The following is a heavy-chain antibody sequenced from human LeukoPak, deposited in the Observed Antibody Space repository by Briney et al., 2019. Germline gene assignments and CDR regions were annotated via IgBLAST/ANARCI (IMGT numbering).Heavy chain of an antibody. V-gene: IGHV3-7*01. CDR2: IKQDGSEK. D-gene: IGHD3-9*01. J-gene: IGHJ4*02. CDR1: GFTFSTYW. Sequence: GSLRLSCAASGFTFSTYWMNWVRQAPGKGLEWVATIKQDGSEKYYVDSVRGRFTISRDNAKNSLYLQMNSLRAEDTAVYYCARDVPDYDILTVDYWGQGTLVTVSS. CDR3: ARDVPDYDILTVDY.